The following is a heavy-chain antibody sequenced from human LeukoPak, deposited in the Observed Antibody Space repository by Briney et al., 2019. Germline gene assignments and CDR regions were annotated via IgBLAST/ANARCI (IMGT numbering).Heavy chain of an antibody. Sequence: GGSLRLSCAASGFTFSSYSMNWVRQAPGKGLEWVSSISSSSSYIYYADSVKGRFTISRDNAKNSLYLQMNSLRAEDTAVYYCALAPGRLRGVNKYWGQGALVTVSS. J-gene: IGHJ4*02. CDR1: GFTFSSYS. D-gene: IGHD3-10*01. V-gene: IGHV3-21*01. CDR2: ISSSSSYI. CDR3: ALAPGRLRGVNKY.